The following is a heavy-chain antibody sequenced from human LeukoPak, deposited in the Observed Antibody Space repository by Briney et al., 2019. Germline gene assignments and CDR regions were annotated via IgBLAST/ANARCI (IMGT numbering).Heavy chain of an antibody. Sequence: PGRSLRLSCAASGFTFDDYAMHWVRQAPGKGLEWVSGISWNSGSIGYADSVKGRFTISRDNAKNSLYLQMNSLRAEDTALYYCAKGMIGYSGSPRGWFDPWGQGTLVTVSS. D-gene: IGHD1-26*01. CDR3: AKGMIGYSGSPRGWFDP. CDR1: GFTFDDYA. J-gene: IGHJ5*02. CDR2: ISWNSGSI. V-gene: IGHV3-9*01.